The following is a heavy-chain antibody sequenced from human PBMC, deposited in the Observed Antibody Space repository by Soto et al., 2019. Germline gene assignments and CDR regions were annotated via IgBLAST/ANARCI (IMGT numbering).Heavy chain of an antibody. Sequence: KPSETLSLTCAVSGGSISSSNWWSWVRQPPGKGLEWIGEIYHSGSTNYNPSLKSRVTISVDKSKNQFSLKLSSVTAADTAVYYCARGRGDYYGSDYYGMDVWGQGTTVTVSS. J-gene: IGHJ6*02. CDR3: ARGRGDYYGSDYYGMDV. CDR1: GGSISSSNW. D-gene: IGHD3-10*01. V-gene: IGHV4-4*02. CDR2: IYHSGST.